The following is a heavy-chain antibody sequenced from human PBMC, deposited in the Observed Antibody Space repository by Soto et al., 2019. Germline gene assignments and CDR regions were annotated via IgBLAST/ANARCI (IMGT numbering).Heavy chain of an antibody. D-gene: IGHD1-26*01. Sequence: PGGSLRLSCAASGFTFSSYAMHWVRQAPGKGLEWVAVISYDGSNKYYADSVKGRFTISRDNSKNTPYLQMNSLRAEDTAVYYCARERATQWELLASPIDYWGQGTLVTVSS. CDR1: GFTFSSYA. V-gene: IGHV3-30-3*01. CDR2: ISYDGSNK. CDR3: ARERATQWELLASPIDY. J-gene: IGHJ4*02.